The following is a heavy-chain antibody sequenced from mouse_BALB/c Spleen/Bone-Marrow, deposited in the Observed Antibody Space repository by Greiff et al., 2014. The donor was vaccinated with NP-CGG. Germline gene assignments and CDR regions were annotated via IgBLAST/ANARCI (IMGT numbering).Heavy chain of an antibody. CDR3: ARGMITASYWYFDV. J-gene: IGHJ1*01. CDR2: IDPYYDGT. CDR1: GYSFTGYN. V-gene: IGHV1S135*01. Sequence: VHVKQSGPELEKPGASVKISCKASGYSFTGYNMNWVKQTNGKSLEWIGNIDPYYDGTNYNQKFKGKATLTVDKSSSTAYIHPTSLTSEDSAVYFCARGMITASYWYFDVWGAGTTVTVSS. D-gene: IGHD2-1*01.